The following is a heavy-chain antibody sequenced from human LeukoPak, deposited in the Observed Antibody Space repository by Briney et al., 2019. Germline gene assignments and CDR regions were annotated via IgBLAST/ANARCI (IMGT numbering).Heavy chain of an antibody. J-gene: IGHJ4*02. V-gene: IGHV1-18*01. D-gene: IGHD2-2*01. Sequence: ASVKVSCKASGYTFTSYGISWVRQAPGQGLEWMGWISAYNGNTNYAQKLQGRVTMTTDTSTSTAYMELRSLRSDDTAVYYCARDTHIVVVPAAHFDYWGQGTLVTVSS. CDR1: GYTFTSYG. CDR2: ISAYNGNT. CDR3: ARDTHIVVVPAAHFDY.